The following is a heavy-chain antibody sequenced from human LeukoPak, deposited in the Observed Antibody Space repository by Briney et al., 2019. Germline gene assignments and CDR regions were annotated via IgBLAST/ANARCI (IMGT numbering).Heavy chain of an antibody. J-gene: IGHJ3*02. V-gene: IGHV3-30*04. D-gene: IGHD3-10*01. CDR2: ISYDGSNK. Sequence: GRSLRLSCAASGFTFSSYAMHWVRQAPGKGLEWVAVISYDGSNKYYADSVKGRFTISRDNSKNTLYLQMNSLRAEDTAVYYCARARRADLRFGEAFRHTKAVRAFDIWGQGTMVTASS. CDR1: GFTFSSYA. CDR3: ARARRADLRFGEAFRHTKAVRAFDI.